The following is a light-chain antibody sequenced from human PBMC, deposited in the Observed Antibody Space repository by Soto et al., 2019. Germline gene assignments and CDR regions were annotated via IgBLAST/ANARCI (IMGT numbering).Light chain of an antibody. CDR2: GAS. CDR1: QSVSSN. V-gene: IGKV3-15*01. Sequence: EIVMTQSPATLSVSPGEGATLSCRASQSVSSNLAWYQQKPGQAPRLLILGASTRATGIPARFSGSGSGTEFSLTISALQSEDLAIYYCQQYSNWPLTFGGGTKVGIE. J-gene: IGKJ4*01. CDR3: QQYSNWPLT.